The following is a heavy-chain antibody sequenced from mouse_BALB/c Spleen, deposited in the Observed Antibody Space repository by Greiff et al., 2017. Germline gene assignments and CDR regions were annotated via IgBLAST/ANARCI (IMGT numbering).Heavy chain of an antibody. CDR2: IDPENGNT. CDR3: APLYGNYVWFAY. J-gene: IGHJ3*01. V-gene: IGHV14-1*02. CDR1: GFNIKDYY. D-gene: IGHD2-1*01. Sequence: EVQLQQSGAELVRPGALVKLSCKASGFNIKDYYMHWVKQRPEQGLEWIGWIDPENGNTIYDPKFQGKASITADTSSNTAYLQLSSLTSEDTAVYYCAPLYGNYVWFAYWGQGTLVTVSA.